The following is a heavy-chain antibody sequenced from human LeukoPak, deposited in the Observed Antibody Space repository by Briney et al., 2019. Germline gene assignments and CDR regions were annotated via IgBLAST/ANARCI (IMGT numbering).Heavy chain of an antibody. CDR3: VQSELRPFKAFD. Sequence: PGGSLRLSCGAAGFTFSNYAMTWVRQAPGKGPQWVSSIYGNSKKTFYADSVKGRFTISRDNAKNTLYLQMNSLRDEDTAVYYCVQSELRPFKAFDWGQGTQVTVSS. D-gene: IGHD1-7*01. V-gene: IGHV3-23*01. J-gene: IGHJ1*01. CDR1: GFTFSNYA. CDR2: IYGNSKKT.